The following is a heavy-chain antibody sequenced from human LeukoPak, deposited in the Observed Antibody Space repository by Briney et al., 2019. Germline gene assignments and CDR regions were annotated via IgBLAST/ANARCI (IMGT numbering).Heavy chain of an antibody. CDR1: GGTFSSYA. V-gene: IGHV1-69*13. J-gene: IGHJ5*02. CDR3: ARGGYDYGWFDP. CDR2: IIPIFGTA. Sequence: SVKVSCKASGGTFSSYAISWVRQAPGQGLEWMGGIIPIFGTANYAQKFQGRVTITADESTSTAYMELSSLRSEDTAVYYCARGGYDYGWFDPWGQGTRVIVSS. D-gene: IGHD5-12*01.